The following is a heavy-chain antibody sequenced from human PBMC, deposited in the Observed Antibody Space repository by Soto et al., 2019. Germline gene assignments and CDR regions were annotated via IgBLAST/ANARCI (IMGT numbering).Heavy chain of an antibody. CDR2: INHSGST. V-gene: IGHV4-34*01. D-gene: IGHD2-2*01. Sequence: SETLSLTCAVYGGSFSGYYWSWIRQPPGKGLEWIGEINHSGSTNYNPSLKSRVTISVDTSKNQFSLKLSSVTAADTAVYYCAGGKVEVVPAAKKYYYYYGMDVWGQGTTVTVSS. CDR1: GGSFSGYY. CDR3: AGGKVEVVPAAKKYYYYYGMDV. J-gene: IGHJ6*02.